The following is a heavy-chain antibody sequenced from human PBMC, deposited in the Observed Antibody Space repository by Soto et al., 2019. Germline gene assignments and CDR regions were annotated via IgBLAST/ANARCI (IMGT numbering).Heavy chain of an antibody. Sequence: SETLSLTCTVSGGSISSSSYYWGWIRQPPGKGLEWIGSIYYSGSAYYNPSLKSRVTISVDTSKNQFSLKLSSVTAADTAVYYCARGVVGATGWFDPWGQGTLVTVSS. CDR2: IYYSGSA. J-gene: IGHJ5*02. CDR1: GGSISSSSYY. V-gene: IGHV4-39*07. D-gene: IGHD1-26*01. CDR3: ARGVVGATGWFDP.